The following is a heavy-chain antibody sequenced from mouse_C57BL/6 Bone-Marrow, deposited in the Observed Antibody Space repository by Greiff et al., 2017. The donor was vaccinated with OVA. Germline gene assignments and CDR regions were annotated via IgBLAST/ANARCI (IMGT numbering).Heavy chain of an antibody. V-gene: IGHV1-82*01. J-gene: IGHJ2*01. CDR3: ARKGGNPYFDY. Sequence: QVQLKESGPELVKPGASVKISCKASGYAFSSSWMNWVKQRPGKGLEWIGRIYPGDGDTNYNGKFKGKATLTADKSSSTAYMQLSSLTSEDSAVYFCARKGGNPYFDYWGQGTTLTVSS. D-gene: IGHD2-1*01. CDR2: IYPGDGDT. CDR1: GYAFSSSW.